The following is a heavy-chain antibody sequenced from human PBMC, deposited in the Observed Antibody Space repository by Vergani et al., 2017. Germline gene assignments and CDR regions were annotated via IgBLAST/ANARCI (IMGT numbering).Heavy chain of an antibody. Sequence: EVQLLESGGNLVQPGGSLRLSCAASGFTFTNFAMTWVRQAPGEGLEWVSGISGSGGFTYYADSVKGRFTISRDNSKNTMFLQMNNLRAEYTAVYYCAKGNVPGYYDSSGYCDYWGQGTLVTVSS. CDR1: GFTFTNFA. V-gene: IGHV3-23*01. CDR3: AKGNVPGYYDSSGYCDY. D-gene: IGHD3-22*01. J-gene: IGHJ4*02. CDR2: ISGSGGFT.